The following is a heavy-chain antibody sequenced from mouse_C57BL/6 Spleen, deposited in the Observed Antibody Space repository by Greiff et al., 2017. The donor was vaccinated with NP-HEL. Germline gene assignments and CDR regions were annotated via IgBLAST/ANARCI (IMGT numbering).Heavy chain of an antibody. D-gene: IGHD1-1*01. CDR1: GYTLTDYN. CDR3: ARSGIYYYGSSHMDY. CDR2: INPNNGGT. J-gene: IGHJ4*01. Sequence: VQLQQSGPELVKPGASVKIPCKASGYTLTDYNMDWVKQSHGKSLEWIGDINPNNGGTIYNQKFKGKATLTVDKSSSTAYMELRSLTSEDTAVYYCARSGIYYYGSSHMDYWGQGTSVTVSS. V-gene: IGHV1-18*01.